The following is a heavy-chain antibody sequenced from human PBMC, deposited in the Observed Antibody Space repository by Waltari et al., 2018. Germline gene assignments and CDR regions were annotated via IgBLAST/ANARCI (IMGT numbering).Heavy chain of an antibody. CDR2: IKSKTDGGTT. CDR1: GGSFSGYY. Sequence: VQLQQWGAGLLKPSETLSLTCAVYGGSFSGYYWSWIRQPPGKGLEWVGRIKSKTDGGTTDYAAPVKGRFTISRDDSKNTLYLQMNSLKTEDTAVYYCTTGGYGDYGYWGQGTLVTVSS. CDR3: TTGGYGDYGY. J-gene: IGHJ4*02. D-gene: IGHD4-17*01. V-gene: IGHV3-15*01.